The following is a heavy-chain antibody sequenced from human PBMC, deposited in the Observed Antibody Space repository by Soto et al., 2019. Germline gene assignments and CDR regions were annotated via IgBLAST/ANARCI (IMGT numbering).Heavy chain of an antibody. CDR3: AKVVVGATSHSDSDS. Sequence: PSETLSLTCTVSGGSIANNNYFWAWIRQPPGKGLEWIGSAAYSGGTYNNPSLKSRVTISVDTSKNQFSLKLTSVTAADTAVYYCAKVVVGATSHSDSDSWGQGTLVTVSA. CDR1: GGSIANNNYF. J-gene: IGHJ4*02. V-gene: IGHV4-39*01. CDR2: AAYSGGT. D-gene: IGHD2-15*01.